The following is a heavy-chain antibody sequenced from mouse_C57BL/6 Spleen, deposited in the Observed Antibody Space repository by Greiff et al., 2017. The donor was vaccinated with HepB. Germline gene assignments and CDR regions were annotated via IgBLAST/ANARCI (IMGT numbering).Heavy chain of an antibody. CDR2: ISSGGSYT. CDR1: GFTFSSYG. CDR3: ATLYYDYDGFAY. D-gene: IGHD2-4*01. V-gene: IGHV5-6*01. J-gene: IGHJ3*01. Sequence: EVNLVESGGDLVKPGGSLKLSCAASGFTFSSYGMSWVRQTPDKRLEWVATISSGGSYTFYPDSVKGRFPISRDNAKNTLYLQMSSLKSEDTAMYYCATLYYDYDGFAYWGQGTLVTVSA.